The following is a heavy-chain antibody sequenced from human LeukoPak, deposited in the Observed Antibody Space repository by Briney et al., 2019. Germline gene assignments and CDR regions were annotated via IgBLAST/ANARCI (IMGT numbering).Heavy chain of an antibody. CDR3: AKDETYYYDSSGSRLFDY. D-gene: IGHD3-22*01. Sequence: PGGSLRLSCAASGFTFSNYAMSWVRQAPGKGLEWVSAISGSGGSTYYADSVKGRFTISRDNSKNSLYLQMNSLRAEDTAVYYCAKDETYYYDSSGSRLFDYWGQGTLVTVSS. CDR1: GFTFSNYA. V-gene: IGHV3-23*01. J-gene: IGHJ4*02. CDR2: ISGSGGST.